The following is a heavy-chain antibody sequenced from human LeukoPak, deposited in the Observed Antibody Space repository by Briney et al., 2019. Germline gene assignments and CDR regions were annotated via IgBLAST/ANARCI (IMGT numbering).Heavy chain of an antibody. D-gene: IGHD2-15*01. CDR3: ARAAASLRYYYYMDV. CDR1: GGSISSYY. V-gene: IGHV4-59*01. J-gene: IGHJ6*03. Sequence: SETLSLTCTVSGGSISSYYWSWIRQPPGKGLEWIGYIYYSGSTNYNPSLKSRVTISVDTSKNQFSLKLSSVTAADTAVYYCARAAASLRYYYYMDVWGKGTTVTVSS. CDR2: IYYSGST.